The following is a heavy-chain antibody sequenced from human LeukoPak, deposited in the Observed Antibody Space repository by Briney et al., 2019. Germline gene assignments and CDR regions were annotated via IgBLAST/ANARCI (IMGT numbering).Heavy chain of an antibody. Sequence: GGSLRLSCAASGFTFSNYGMNWVRQAPGKGLEWVSAISGSGGSTYYADSVKGRFTISRDNSKNTLYLQMNSLRAEDTAIYYCAKGSEDIVVVPAAHLDYWGQGTLVTVSS. D-gene: IGHD2-2*01. CDR1: GFTFSNYG. CDR2: ISGSGGST. CDR3: AKGSEDIVVVPAAHLDY. V-gene: IGHV3-23*01. J-gene: IGHJ4*02.